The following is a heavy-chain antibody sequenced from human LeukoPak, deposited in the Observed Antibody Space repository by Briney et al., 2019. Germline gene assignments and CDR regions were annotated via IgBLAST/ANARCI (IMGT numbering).Heavy chain of an antibody. J-gene: IGHJ4*02. CDR1: GGTFSSYA. CDR3: ARDWDSSGYYGH. V-gene: IGHV1-69*13. Sequence: SVKVSCKASGGTFSSYAISWVRQAPGQGLEWMGGIIPIFGTANYAQKFQGRVTIAADGSTSTAYMELSSLRSEDTAVYYCARDWDSSGYYGHWGQGTLVTVSS. D-gene: IGHD3-22*01. CDR2: IIPIFGTA.